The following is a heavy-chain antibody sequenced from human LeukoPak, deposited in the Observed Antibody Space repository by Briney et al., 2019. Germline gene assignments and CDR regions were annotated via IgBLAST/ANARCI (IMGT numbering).Heavy chain of an antibody. V-gene: IGHV4-4*02. CDR1: GGSISSSNW. CDR3: ARVGKQWLVLRGWFDP. D-gene: IGHD6-19*01. CDR2: INHSGST. J-gene: IGHJ5*02. Sequence: PSETLSLTCAVSGGSISSSNWWSWVRQPPGKGLEWIGEINHSGSTNYNPSLKSRVTISVDTSKNQFSLKLSSVTAADTAVYYCARVGKQWLVLRGWFDPWGQGTLVTVSS.